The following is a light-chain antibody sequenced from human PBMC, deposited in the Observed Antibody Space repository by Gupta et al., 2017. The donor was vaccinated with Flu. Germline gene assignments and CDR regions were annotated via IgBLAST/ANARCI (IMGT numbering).Light chain of an antibody. CDR1: QSVSSY. Sequence: EIVLTPSPATLSLSPGERATLSCRASQSVSSYLAWYQQKPGQAPRLLIYDASHRATGIPARFSGSGSGTDFTLTISSLEPEYFAVYYCQQRSNWPPYSFGQGTKLEIK. CDR3: QQRSNWPPYS. J-gene: IGKJ2*03. V-gene: IGKV3-11*01. CDR2: DAS.